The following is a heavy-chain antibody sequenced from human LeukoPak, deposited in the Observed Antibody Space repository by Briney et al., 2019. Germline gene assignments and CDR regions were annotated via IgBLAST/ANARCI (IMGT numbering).Heavy chain of an antibody. CDR3: ARGGSGRWEFDY. J-gene: IGHJ4*02. D-gene: IGHD6-19*01. CDR1: GGTFSSYA. Sequence: ASVKVSCKASGGTFSSYAISWVRQAPGQGLEWMGGIIPIFGTANYAQKFQGRVTITADKSTSTVYMELSSLRSEDTAVYYCARGGSGRWEFDYWGQGTLVTVSS. V-gene: IGHV1-69*06. CDR2: IIPIFGTA.